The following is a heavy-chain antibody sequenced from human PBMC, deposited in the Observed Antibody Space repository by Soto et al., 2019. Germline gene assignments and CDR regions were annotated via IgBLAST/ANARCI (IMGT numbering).Heavy chain of an antibody. V-gene: IGHV4-4*07. J-gene: IGHJ5*02. CDR3: ARGQRFSDWFDP. D-gene: IGHD3-3*01. CDR2: IYSSGST. Sequence: KASETLSLTCTATGGTISGYYWTWIRQSAGGGLEWIGRIYSSGSTTYNPSLKSRVTISLDTSMNHFSLRLSSVTAADTAVYYCARGQRFSDWFDPWGQGTLVTVSS. CDR1: GGTISGYY.